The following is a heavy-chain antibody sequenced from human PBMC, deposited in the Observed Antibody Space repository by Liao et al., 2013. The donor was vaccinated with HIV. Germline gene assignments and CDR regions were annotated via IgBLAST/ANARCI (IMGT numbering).Heavy chain of an antibody. Sequence: QVQLQESGPGLVKPSETLSLTCTVSGGSISSSSYYWSWIRQPPGKGLEWIGRIYTSGSTNYNPSLKSRVTISVDTSKNQFSLKLSSVTATDTAVYYCARGLVIAMAGPFDYWAREPWSPSPQ. V-gene: IGHV4-61*02. CDR2: IYTSGST. J-gene: IGHJ4*02. CDR3: ARGLVIAMAGPFDY. CDR1: GGSISSSSYY. D-gene: IGHD6-19*01.